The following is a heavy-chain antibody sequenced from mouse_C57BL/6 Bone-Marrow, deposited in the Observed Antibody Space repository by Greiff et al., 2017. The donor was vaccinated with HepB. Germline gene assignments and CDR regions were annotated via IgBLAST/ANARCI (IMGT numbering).Heavy chain of an antibody. D-gene: IGHD2-3*01. CDR1: GYSFTGYY. V-gene: IGHV1-42*01. CDR3: ARFGYYPYWYFDV. J-gene: IGHJ1*03. CDR2: INPSTGGT. Sequence: VQLQQSGPELVKPGDSVKISCKASGYSFTGYYMNWVKQSPEKSLEWIGEINPSTGGTTYNQKFKAKATLTVDKSSSTAYMQLKSLTSEDSAVYYCARFGYYPYWYFDVWGTGTTVTVSS.